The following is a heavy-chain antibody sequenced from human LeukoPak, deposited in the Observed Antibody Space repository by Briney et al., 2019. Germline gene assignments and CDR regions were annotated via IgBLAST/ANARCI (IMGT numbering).Heavy chain of an antibody. CDR3: AREQAYWFGP. CDR1: GSTVSNSY. J-gene: IGHJ5*02. V-gene: IGHV3-53*01. CDR2: IYPAGTT. Sequence: GGSLRLSCAASGSTVSNSYMTWVRQAPGKGLEWVSFIYPAGTTSYADYVKGRFTISRDSSKNTLHLQMNSLRADDTAVYYCAREQAYWFGPWGQGSLVTVSS.